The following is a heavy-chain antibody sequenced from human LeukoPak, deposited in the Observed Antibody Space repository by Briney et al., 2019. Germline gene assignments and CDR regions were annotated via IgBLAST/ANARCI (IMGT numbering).Heavy chain of an antibody. CDR3: AKDTVVVGYPDAFDI. CDR2: ISWNSGSI. V-gene: IGHV3-9*01. D-gene: IGHD2-15*01. Sequence: GGSLRLSCAASGFTFDDYAMHWVRQAPGKGLEWVSGISWNSGSIGYADSVKGRLTISRDNAKNSLYLQMNSLRAEDTALYYCAKDTVVVGYPDAFDIWGQGTMVTVSS. CDR1: GFTFDDYA. J-gene: IGHJ3*02.